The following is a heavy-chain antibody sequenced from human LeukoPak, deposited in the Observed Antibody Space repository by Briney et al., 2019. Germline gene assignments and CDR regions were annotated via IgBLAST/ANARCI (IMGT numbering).Heavy chain of an antibody. Sequence: GGSLRLSCAASGFTFSSYWMSWVRQAPGKGLEWVANIKQDGSEKYYVDSVKGRFTISRDNAKNSLYLQMNSLRAEDTAVYYCARDAHYYDSSGYYWGQGTLVTVSS. CDR3: ARDAHYYDSSGYY. D-gene: IGHD3-22*01. CDR2: IKQDGSEK. CDR1: GFTFSSYW. J-gene: IGHJ4*02. V-gene: IGHV3-7*01.